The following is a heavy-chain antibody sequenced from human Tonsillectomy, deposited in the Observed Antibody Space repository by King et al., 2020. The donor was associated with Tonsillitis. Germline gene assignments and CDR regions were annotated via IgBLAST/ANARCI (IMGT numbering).Heavy chain of an antibody. Sequence: VQLVQPGGGVVQPGRSLRLSCAASGFTFSSYGMHWVRQAPGKGLEWVAVISYDGSNKYYADSVKGRFTISRDNSKNTLYLQMNSLRAEDTAVYYRAKENPGWAFDYWGQGTLVTVSS. CDR2: ISYDGSNK. J-gene: IGHJ4*02. CDR3: AKENPGWAFDY. D-gene: IGHD1-14*01. V-gene: IGHV3-30*18. CDR1: GFTFSSYG.